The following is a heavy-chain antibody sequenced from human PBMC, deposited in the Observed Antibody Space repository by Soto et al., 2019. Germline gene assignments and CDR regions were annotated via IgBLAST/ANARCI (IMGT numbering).Heavy chain of an antibody. V-gene: IGHV3-33*01. Sequence: VQLVESGGGVVQPGRSLRLSCAASGFTFSSYGFHWVRQAPGKGLEWVAVIWYDGSNKYYADSVKGRFTISRDNSKNTLYLQMNSLRAEDTAVYYCAREHDGYWGQGTLVTVSS. CDR3: AREHDGY. CDR1: GFTFSSYG. D-gene: IGHD3-3*01. CDR2: IWYDGSNK. J-gene: IGHJ4*02.